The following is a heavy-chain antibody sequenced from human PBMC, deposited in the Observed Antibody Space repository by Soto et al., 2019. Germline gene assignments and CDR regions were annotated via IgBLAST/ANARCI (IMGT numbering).Heavy chain of an antibody. J-gene: IGHJ5*02. CDR3: ARDIAAAGLNWFDP. V-gene: IGHV1-18*01. D-gene: IGHD6-13*01. Sequence: ASVKVSCKASGYTFTSYGISWVRQAPGQGLEWMGWISAYNGNTNYAQKLQGRVTMTTDTSTSTAYMELRSLRSDDTAVYYCARDIAAAGLNWFDPWGQGTLVTVSS. CDR2: ISAYNGNT. CDR1: GYTFTSYG.